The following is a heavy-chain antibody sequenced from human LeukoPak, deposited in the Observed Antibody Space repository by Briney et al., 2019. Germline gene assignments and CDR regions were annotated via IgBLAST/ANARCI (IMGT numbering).Heavy chain of an antibody. CDR3: ARVPDYGDYSYYYYGMDV. D-gene: IGHD4-17*01. CDR1: GGSISSYY. Sequence: PSETLSLTCTVSGGSISSYYWSWIRQPPGKGPEWIGYIYYSGSTNYNPSLKSRVTISVDTSKNQFSLKLSSVTAADTAVYYCARVPDYGDYSYYYYGMDVWGQGTTVTVSS. J-gene: IGHJ6*02. CDR2: IYYSGST. V-gene: IGHV4-59*01.